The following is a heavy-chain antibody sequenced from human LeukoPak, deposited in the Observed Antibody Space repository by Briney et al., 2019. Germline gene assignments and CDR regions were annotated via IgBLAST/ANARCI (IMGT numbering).Heavy chain of an antibody. Sequence: GRSLRLSCAASGFTFSSYWMSWVRQAPGKGLEWVANIKQDGSEKYYVDSVKGRFTISRDNAKNSLYLQMNSLRAEDTAVYYCARDIAAEYYYGSGSYYNLRPYWGQGTLVTVSS. CDR2: IKQDGSEK. CDR1: GFTFSSYW. V-gene: IGHV3-7*01. D-gene: IGHD3-10*01. J-gene: IGHJ4*02. CDR3: ARDIAAEYYYGSGSYYNLRPY.